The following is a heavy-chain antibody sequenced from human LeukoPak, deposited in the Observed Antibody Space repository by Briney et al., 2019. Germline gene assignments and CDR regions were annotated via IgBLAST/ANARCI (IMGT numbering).Heavy chain of an antibody. D-gene: IGHD5-18*01. CDR2: INHSGST. CDR3: ARVSPPGYGTLEK. J-gene: IGHJ4*02. V-gene: IGHV4-34*01. CDR1: GGSFSGYY. Sequence: PSETLSLTCAVYGGSFSGYYWSWIRQPPGKGLEWIGEINHSGSTNYNPSLKSRVTISVDTSKNQFSLKLSSVTAADTAMYYCARVSPPGYGTLEKWGQGTLVTVSS.